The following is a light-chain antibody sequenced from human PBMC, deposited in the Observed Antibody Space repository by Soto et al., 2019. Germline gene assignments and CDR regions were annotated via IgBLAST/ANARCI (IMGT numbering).Light chain of an antibody. CDR1: QSISSH. CDR2: AAS. Sequence: DIRMTQSPSSLSASVGETATITCRASQSISSHLDWYQQKPGKAPNLLIYAASILQNGVPSTFSGSGSGTHFTLTISSLQPEDVATYYCQKYNSAPLTFGGGTKVDIK. V-gene: IGKV1-27*01. J-gene: IGKJ4*01. CDR3: QKYNSAPLT.